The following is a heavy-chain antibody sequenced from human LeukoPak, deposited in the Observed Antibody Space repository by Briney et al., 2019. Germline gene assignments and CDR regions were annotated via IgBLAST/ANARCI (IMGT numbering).Heavy chain of an antibody. D-gene: IGHD6-13*01. Sequence: GRSLRLSCAASGFTFSSYGMRGVRQAPAKGVGWVAVISYDGSNKYYADSVKGRFTISRDNSKNTLYLQMNSLRAEDTAVYYCAKEQSSSWDQSWFDPWGQGTLVTVSS. CDR3: AKEQSSSWDQSWFDP. V-gene: IGHV3-30*18. CDR2: ISYDGSNK. CDR1: GFTFSSYG. J-gene: IGHJ5*02.